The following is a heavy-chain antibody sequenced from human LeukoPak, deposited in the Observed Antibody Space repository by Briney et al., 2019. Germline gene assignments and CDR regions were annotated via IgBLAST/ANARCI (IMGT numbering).Heavy chain of an antibody. V-gene: IGHV3-30-3*01. CDR1: GFTFSSSP. J-gene: IGHJ4*02. CDR3: ARDLVAGSPDYFDY. Sequence: PGGSLRLSCAASGFTFSSSPMHWLRQDPGQGLEWVAVLSYDGSIKSYADSVKGRFTISRDTSKNTLYLQMNSLRAEDTAVYYCARDLVAGSPDYFDYWGQGTLVTVSS. D-gene: IGHD6-19*01. CDR2: LSYDGSIK.